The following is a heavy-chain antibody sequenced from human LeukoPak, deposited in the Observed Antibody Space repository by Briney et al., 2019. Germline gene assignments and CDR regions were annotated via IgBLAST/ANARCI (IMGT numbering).Heavy chain of an antibody. V-gene: IGHV3-74*01. CDR1: GFTFDDYG. Sequence: GGSLRLSCAASGFTFDDYGLSWVRQAPGKGLVWVSRITNDASSTSHADSVKGRFTISRDNARNTLYLQMNSLRAEDTAVYYCARGGWPGAFDIWGQGTMVTVSS. CDR3: ARGGWPGAFDI. D-gene: IGHD5-24*01. J-gene: IGHJ3*02. CDR2: ITNDASST.